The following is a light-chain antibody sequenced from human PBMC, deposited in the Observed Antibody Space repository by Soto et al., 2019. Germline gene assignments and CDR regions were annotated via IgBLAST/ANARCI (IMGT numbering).Light chain of an antibody. J-gene: IGLJ2*01. CDR1: SSDVGGYNF. Sequence: QSALTQPRSVSGSPGQSVTISCTGTSSDVGGYNFVSWYQQHPGKAPKLVIYDVNKRPSGVPDRFSGSKSGNTASLTISGLQAEDEADYYCCSWVIFGGGTKLTVL. CDR3: CSWVI. CDR2: DVN. V-gene: IGLV2-11*01.